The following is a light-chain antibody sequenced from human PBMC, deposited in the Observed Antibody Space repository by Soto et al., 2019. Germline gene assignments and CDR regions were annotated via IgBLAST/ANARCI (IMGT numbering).Light chain of an antibody. J-gene: IGKJ1*01. Sequence: PGETATLSCNASQSVSSSYFAWYPQKPGQAPRLLIYGASTRATAVPARFTASGSGTEFTLSISSLQSDDFGVYYCQQSDTWPRTFGQGTRVDIK. CDR2: GAS. CDR1: QSVSSSY. CDR3: QQSDTWPRT. V-gene: IGKV3-15*01.